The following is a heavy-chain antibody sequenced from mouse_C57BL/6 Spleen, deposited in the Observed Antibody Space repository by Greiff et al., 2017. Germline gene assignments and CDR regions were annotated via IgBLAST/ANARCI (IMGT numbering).Heavy chain of an antibody. CDR2: ISYDGSN. J-gene: IGHJ4*01. CDR3: ARVLWVYYAMDY. CDR1: GYSITSGYY. Sequence: EVQLQESGPGLVKPSQSLSLTCSVTGYSITSGYYWNWIRQFPGNKLEWMGYISYDGSNNYNPSLKNRISITRDTSKNQFFLKLNSVTTEDTATYYCARVLWVYYAMDYWGQGTSVTVSS. D-gene: IGHD4-1*01. V-gene: IGHV3-6*01.